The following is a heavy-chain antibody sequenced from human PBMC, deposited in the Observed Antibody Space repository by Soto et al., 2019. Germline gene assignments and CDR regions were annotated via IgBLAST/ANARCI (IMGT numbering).Heavy chain of an antibody. D-gene: IGHD3-16*01. V-gene: IGHV1-18*01. CDR3: ERGGTPIDH. Sequence: QVQLVQSGAEVKKPGASVKVSCKASGYTFTNFGISWVRQAPGQGLEWMGWISAYNGNTNYAQKFQGRVTMTTDTTPSTAYMEVRRLRFDDTGVDYCERGGTPIDHWGQGTLVTVSS. CDR1: GYTFTNFG. CDR2: ISAYNGNT. J-gene: IGHJ4*02.